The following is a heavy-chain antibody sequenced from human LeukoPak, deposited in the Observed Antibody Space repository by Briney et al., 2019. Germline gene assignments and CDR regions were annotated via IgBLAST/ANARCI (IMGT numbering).Heavy chain of an antibody. D-gene: IGHD6-13*01. J-gene: IGHJ4*02. CDR3: ARDPGSIAAAGIDY. CDR1: GGSISSGGYY. V-gene: IGHV4-31*03. Sequence: SETLSLTCTVSGGSISSGGYYWSWIRQHPGKGLEWIGYIYYSGSTYYNPSLKSRVTISVDTSKNQFSLKLSSVTAADTAVYYCARDPGSIAAAGIDYWGQGILVTVSS. CDR2: IYYSGST.